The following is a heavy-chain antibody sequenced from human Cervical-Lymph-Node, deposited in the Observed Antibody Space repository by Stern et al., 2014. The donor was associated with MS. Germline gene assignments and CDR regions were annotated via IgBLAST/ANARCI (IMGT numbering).Heavy chain of an antibody. D-gene: IGHD1-7*01. CDR1: GYTFTSYG. Sequence: QVQLVQSGAEVKKPGASVKVSCKASGYTFTSYGISWVRQAPGQGLERMGWISAYNGNTNYAQKLQGRVTMTTDTSTSTAYMELRSLRSDDTAVYYCARDRELELEGGNWFDPWGQGTLVTVSS. J-gene: IGHJ5*02. CDR2: ISAYNGNT. V-gene: IGHV1-18*01. CDR3: ARDRELELEGGNWFDP.